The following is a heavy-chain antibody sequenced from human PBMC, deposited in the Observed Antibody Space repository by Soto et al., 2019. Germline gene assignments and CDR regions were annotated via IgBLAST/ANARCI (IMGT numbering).Heavy chain of an antibody. CDR2: INDGGST. J-gene: IGHJ4*02. Sequence: QVQLQESGPGLVKPSETLSLTCTIFGGTISSFYWSWILQPPGRGLEWIGNINDGGSTNYNPSLKSRVTISVDTSKNQLSLKLTSVAAADTAVYYCARGGGSSDVWGQGTLVTVSS. V-gene: IGHV4-59*01. D-gene: IGHD2-2*01. CDR3: ARGGGSSDV. CDR1: GGTISSFY.